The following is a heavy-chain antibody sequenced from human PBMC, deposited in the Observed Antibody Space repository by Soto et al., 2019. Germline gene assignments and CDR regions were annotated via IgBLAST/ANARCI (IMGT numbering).Heavy chain of an antibody. CDR2: IWYDGSNK. D-gene: IGHD3-16*01. V-gene: IGHV3-33*01. CDR3: ARAPRGPHWYFDL. J-gene: IGHJ2*01. Sequence: GGSLRLSCAASGFTFSSYGMHWVRQAPGKGLEWVAVIWYDGSNKYYADSVKGRFTISRDNSKNTLYLQMNSLRAEDTAVYYCARAPRGPHWYFDLWGRGTLVTVSS. CDR1: GFTFSSYG.